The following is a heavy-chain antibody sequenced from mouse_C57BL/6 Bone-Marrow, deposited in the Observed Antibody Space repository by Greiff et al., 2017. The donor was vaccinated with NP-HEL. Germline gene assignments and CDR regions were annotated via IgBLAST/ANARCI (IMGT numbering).Heavy chain of an antibody. V-gene: IGHV1-53*01. J-gene: IGHJ4*01. CDR3: ARSEGAYTSNREHVMDY. Sequence: QVQLQQPGTELVKPGASVKLSCKASGYTFTSYWMHWVKQRPGQGLEWIGNINPSNGGTNYNEKFKSKATLTVDKSSSTAYMQLSSLTSEDSAVYNCARSEGAYTSNREHVMDYWGDGTSLTASS. CDR1: GYTFTSYW. CDR2: INPSNGGT. D-gene: IGHD2-5*01.